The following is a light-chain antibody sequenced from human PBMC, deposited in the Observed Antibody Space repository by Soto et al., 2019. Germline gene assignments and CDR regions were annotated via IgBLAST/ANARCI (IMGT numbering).Light chain of an antibody. J-gene: IGLJ3*02. V-gene: IGLV2-23*02. CDR1: SSDVGAYDL. CDR3: CSYGLLSPWV. CDR2: EVN. Sequence: QSVLTQPASVSGAPGQSITISCTGTSSDVGAYDLVSWYQQHPGRAPKLMIFEVNKRPSGVSNRFSGSKSGNTASLTISGLQAEDEAEYYCCSYGLLSPWVFGGGTKLTVL.